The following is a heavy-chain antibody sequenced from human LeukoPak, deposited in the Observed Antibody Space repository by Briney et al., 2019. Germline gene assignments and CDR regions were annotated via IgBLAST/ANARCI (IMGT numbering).Heavy chain of an antibody. J-gene: IGHJ5*02. CDR2: INPNSGGT. D-gene: IGHD2-2*01. CDR1: GYTFTSYY. Sequence: ASVKVSCKASGYTFTSYYMHWVRQAPGQGLEWMGWINPNSGGTNYAQKFQGRVTMTGDTSTSTVYMELSSLRSGDTAVYYCARDGSDTKRSFDPWGQGTLVTVSS. CDR3: ARDGSDTKRSFDP. V-gene: IGHV1-46*01.